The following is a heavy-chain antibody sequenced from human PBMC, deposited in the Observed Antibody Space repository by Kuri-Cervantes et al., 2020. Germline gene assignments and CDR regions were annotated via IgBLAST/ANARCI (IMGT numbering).Heavy chain of an antibody. J-gene: IGHJ4*02. CDR1: GYTFTSYG. V-gene: IGHV1-18*01. CDR2: IIGYTANT. Sequence: ASVKVSCKASGYTFTSYGISWVRQAPGQGLEWMGWIIGYTANTKYAPKFQGRVTMTTDTSTSTDYMELRSLRSDDTAVYYCARGLAPTTVVTPSGFDYWGQGTLVTVSS. CDR3: ARGLAPTTVVTPSGFDY. D-gene: IGHD4-23*01.